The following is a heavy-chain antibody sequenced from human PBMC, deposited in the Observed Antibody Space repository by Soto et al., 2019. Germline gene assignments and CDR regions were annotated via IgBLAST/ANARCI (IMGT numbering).Heavy chain of an antibody. J-gene: IGHJ6*02. D-gene: IGHD7-27*01. V-gene: IGHV3-23*01. CDR2: LSASGANT. CDR1: GFTFSTYA. Sequence: EVQLLESGGGLVQPGGSLRLSCAASGFTFSTYAMTWVRQAPGKGLKWVSALSASGANTYHADSVKGRFTIPRDNFENTLYLQMNRLRAEDPAVYYCTKGLSGGQYYYYGIDVWGQGTTVTVSS. CDR3: TKGLSGGQYYYYGIDV.